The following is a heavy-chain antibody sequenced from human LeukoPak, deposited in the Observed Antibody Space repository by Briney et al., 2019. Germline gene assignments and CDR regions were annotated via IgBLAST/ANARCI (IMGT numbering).Heavy chain of an antibody. CDR3: AKDRWANWYLDL. J-gene: IGHJ2*01. CDR1: GYPFTGYY. Sequence: ASVKVSCKASGYPFTGYYIHWVRQAPGQGLEWMGWIKPNTGGTDYAQKFQGRITMTRDTSINTAYLELSSLRSDDTAVYYCAKDRWANWYLDLWGRGTLVSVSS. CDR2: IKPNTGGT. D-gene: IGHD4-23*01. V-gene: IGHV1-2*02.